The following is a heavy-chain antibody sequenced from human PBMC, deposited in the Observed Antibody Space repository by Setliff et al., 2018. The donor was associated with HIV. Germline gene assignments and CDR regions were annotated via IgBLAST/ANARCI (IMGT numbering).Heavy chain of an antibody. Sequence: PSETLSLTCTVSSDSIRAYIWTWVRQPAGKGLEWIGHVYLSGGTNSNPSLKSRVTMSFDTSKNQFSLNLNSVTAADTAVYYCARGLPATNGVWIDYWGQGTLVTSPQ. CDR1: SDSIRAYI. CDR3: ARGLPATNGVWIDY. CDR2: VYLSGGT. V-gene: IGHV4-4*07. D-gene: IGHD2-8*01. J-gene: IGHJ4*02.